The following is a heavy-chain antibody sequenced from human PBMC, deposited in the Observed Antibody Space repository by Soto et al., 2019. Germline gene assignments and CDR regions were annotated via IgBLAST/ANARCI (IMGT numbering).Heavy chain of an antibody. D-gene: IGHD2-15*01. CDR2: INHSGST. CDR1: GGSFSGYY. J-gene: IGHJ6*03. V-gene: IGHV4-34*01. Sequence: QVQLQQWGAGLLKPSATLSLTCAVYGGSFSGYYWSWIRQPPGKGLEWIGEINHSGSTNYNPSLKSRVTISVDTSKNQFSLKLSSVTAADTAVYYCARGWGYCSGGSCYKDYYYYMDVWGKGTTVTVSS. CDR3: ARGWGYCSGGSCYKDYYYYMDV.